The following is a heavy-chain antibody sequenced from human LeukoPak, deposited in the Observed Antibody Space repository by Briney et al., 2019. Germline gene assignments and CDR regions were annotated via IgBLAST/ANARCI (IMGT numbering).Heavy chain of an antibody. Sequence: AAVTVSFTGSAYTFTIYGISWVRQAQGQGKEWIACISAYNSNTNYAPELQGRITLTTDSSTSTAYMELRSLRSDDTAVYYCARGLTTVSNYWGQGTLVTVSS. J-gene: IGHJ4*02. CDR2: ISAYNSNT. CDR3: ARGLTTVSNY. CDR1: AYTFTIYG. D-gene: IGHD4-17*01. V-gene: IGHV1-18*01.